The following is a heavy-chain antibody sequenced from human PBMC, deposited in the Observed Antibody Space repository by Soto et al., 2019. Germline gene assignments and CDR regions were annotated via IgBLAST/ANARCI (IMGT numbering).Heavy chain of an antibody. D-gene: IGHD1-7*01. CDR1: GGSISSYR. V-gene: IGHV4-4*07. CDR3: GRESGETWDYEAS. J-gene: IGHJ5*02. Sequence: SETLSLTCTVSGGSISSYRWSWIRQPAGKGLEWIGRLNTYGNTHYNPSLKSRVTVSVDTSRNQFFLTLRSVTAADSAVYHCGRESGETWDYEASWGQGTPVTVFS. CDR2: LNTYGNT.